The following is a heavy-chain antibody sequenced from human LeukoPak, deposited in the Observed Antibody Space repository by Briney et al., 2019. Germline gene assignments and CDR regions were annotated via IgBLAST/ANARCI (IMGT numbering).Heavy chain of an antibody. J-gene: IGHJ4*02. Sequence: GASVKVSCKASGYTFTSYGISWVRQAPGQGLEWMGWISAYNGNTNYAQKLQGRVTMTTDTSTSTAYMELRSLRSDDTAVYYCARSCGYGFWSGYYSPPYYFDYWGQGTLVTVSS. V-gene: IGHV1-18*01. CDR2: ISAYNGNT. CDR3: ARSCGYGFWSGYYSPPYYFDY. CDR1: GYTFTSYG. D-gene: IGHD3-3*01.